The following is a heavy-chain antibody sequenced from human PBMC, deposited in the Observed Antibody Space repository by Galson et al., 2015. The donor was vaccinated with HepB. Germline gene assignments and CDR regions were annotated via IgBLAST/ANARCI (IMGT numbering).Heavy chain of an antibody. CDR2: ISYDGSNK. CDR1: GFTFSSYA. CDR3: ARVTVDLSSSSVMGYAFDI. J-gene: IGHJ3*02. D-gene: IGHD6-6*01. V-gene: IGHV3-30*04. Sequence: SLRLSCAASGFTFSSYAMHWVRQAPGKGLEWVAVISYDGSNKYYADSVKGRFTISRDNSKNTLYLQMSSLRAEDTAVYYCARVTVDLSSSSVMGYAFDIWGQGTMVTVSS.